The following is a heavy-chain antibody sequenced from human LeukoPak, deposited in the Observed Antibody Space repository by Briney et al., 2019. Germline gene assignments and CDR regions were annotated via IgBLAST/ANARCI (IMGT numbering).Heavy chain of an antibody. CDR2: ISSRSLDI. Sequence: GGSLRLSCAASGSTFSSYSMNWVRQAPGKGLEWVSSISSRSLDIYYTDSVKGRFTISRDNAQNSLYLQMNSLRAEDTAVYYCARDRIAGTPWGYYYMDVWGKGTTVTVSS. J-gene: IGHJ6*03. CDR1: GSTFSSYS. CDR3: ARDRIAGTPWGYYYMDV. D-gene: IGHD1-20*01. V-gene: IGHV3-21*01.